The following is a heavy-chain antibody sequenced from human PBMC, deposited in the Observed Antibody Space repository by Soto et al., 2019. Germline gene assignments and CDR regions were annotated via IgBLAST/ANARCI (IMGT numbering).Heavy chain of an antibody. J-gene: IGHJ6*02. Sequence: QGQLVQSGDEVKKPGASVKVSCKASGYLFVNYGIAWVRQAPGQGLEWMGWINPYTGNTHSATQVQGRLTMTTDTXXXXXXXXXXXXXXXXXXXXXCXXXXXXXTPTPQDVWDQGTTVTVSS. V-gene: IGHV1-18*01. CDR1: GYLFVNYG. CDR2: INPYTGNT. CDR3: XXXXXXXTPTPQDV.